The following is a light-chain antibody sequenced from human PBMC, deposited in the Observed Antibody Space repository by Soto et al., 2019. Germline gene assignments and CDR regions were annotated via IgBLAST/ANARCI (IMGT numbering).Light chain of an antibody. J-gene: IGKJ1*01. CDR1: QSISTY. CDR3: QQYNGYWT. CDR2: AAS. V-gene: IGKV1-39*01. Sequence: DIQMTQSPSSLSASVGDRVTITCRASQSISTYLHWYQQKPGKAPNLLIYAASTLQSGVPSRFSGSGSGTEFTLTISSLQPDDFATYYCQQYNGYWTFGQGTKVDIK.